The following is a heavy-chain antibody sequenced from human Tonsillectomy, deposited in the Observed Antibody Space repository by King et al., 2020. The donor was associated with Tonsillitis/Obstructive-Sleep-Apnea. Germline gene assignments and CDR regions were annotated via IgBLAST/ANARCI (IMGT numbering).Heavy chain of an antibody. J-gene: IGHJ4*02. Sequence: QLVQSGAEVKKPGASVKVSCKASGYTFTSYYMHWVRQAPGQGLEWMGIINPCGAMTSYAEKFQGRVTMTRDTSTSTVYMELSSLRSEDTAVYYCARGLVELATVEVDYWGQGTLVTVSS. CDR1: GYTFTSYY. CDR3: ARGLVELATVEVDY. D-gene: IGHD5-24*01. V-gene: IGHV1-46*01. CDR2: INPCGAMT.